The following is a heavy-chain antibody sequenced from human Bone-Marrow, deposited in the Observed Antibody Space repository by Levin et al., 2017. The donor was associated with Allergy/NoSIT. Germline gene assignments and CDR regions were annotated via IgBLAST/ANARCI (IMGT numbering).Heavy chain of an antibody. D-gene: IGHD6-13*01. CDR2: IYSGGGT. CDR3: VRQGGVFTYSSSGHVDH. J-gene: IGHJ4*01. CDR1: GASMNNYNYY. Sequence: GSLRLSCTVSGASMNNYNYYWGWVRQPPGKGLEWIGNIYSGGGTSYNPSLQSRVTISVDTSKSQFSLHLRSVSAADTAVYYCVRQGGVFTYSSSGHVDHWGRGILVSAS. V-gene: IGHV4-39*01.